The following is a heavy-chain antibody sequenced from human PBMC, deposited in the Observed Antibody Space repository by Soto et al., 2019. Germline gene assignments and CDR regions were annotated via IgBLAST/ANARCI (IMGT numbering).Heavy chain of an antibody. CDR3: ARDGAVAGGINFDY. CDR1: GYTFTSYW. D-gene: IGHD6-19*01. V-gene: IGHV5-51*01. CDR2: IYPGDSDT. J-gene: IGHJ4*02. Sequence: PGESLKISCKGSGYTFTSYWISWVRQMPGEGLEWMGAIYPGDSDTRYSPSFQGRVTITRDTSANTAYMELSSLRSEDTAVYYCARDGAVAGGINFDYWGQGTLVTVSS.